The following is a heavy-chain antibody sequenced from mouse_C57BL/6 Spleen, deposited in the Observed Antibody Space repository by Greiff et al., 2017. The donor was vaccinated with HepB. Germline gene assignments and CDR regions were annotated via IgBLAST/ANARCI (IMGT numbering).Heavy chain of an antibody. D-gene: IGHD3-3*01. CDR2: IDPENGDT. Sequence: EVQLQQSGAELVRPGASVKLSCTASGFNIKDDYMHWVKQRPEQGLEWIGWIDPENGDTEYASKFQGKATITADTSSNTAYLQLSSLTSEDTAVYYCTSTRGYFDVWGTGTTVTVAS. CDR3: TSTRGYFDV. CDR1: GFNIKDDY. J-gene: IGHJ1*03. V-gene: IGHV14-4*01.